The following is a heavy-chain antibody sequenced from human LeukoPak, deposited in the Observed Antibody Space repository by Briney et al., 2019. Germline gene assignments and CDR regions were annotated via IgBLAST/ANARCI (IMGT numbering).Heavy chain of an antibody. CDR1: GFTFSDYY. V-gene: IGHV3-11*04. CDR2: INSSGSTI. D-gene: IGHD2-2*01. J-gene: IGHJ3*02. CDR3: AKVASRDSDSFDI. Sequence: GGSLRLSCAASGFTFSDYYMSWIRQAPGKGLEWVSYINSSGSTIYYADSVKGRFTISRDNAKNSLYLQMNSLRVEDTAVFYCAKVASRDSDSFDIWGQGTMVSVSS.